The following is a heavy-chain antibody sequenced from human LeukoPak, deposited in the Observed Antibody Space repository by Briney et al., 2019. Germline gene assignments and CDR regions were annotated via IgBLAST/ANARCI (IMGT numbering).Heavy chain of an antibody. CDR3: ARDRGVWYFDL. CDR2: IYHSGST. CDR1: GYSISSGYC. Sequence: TASETLSLTCAVSGYSISSGYCWGWIRQPPGKGLEWIGSIYHSGSTYYNPSLKSRVTISVDTSKNQFSLKLSSVTAADTAVYYCARDRGVWYFDLWGRGTLVIVSS. V-gene: IGHV4-38-2*02. D-gene: IGHD3-10*01. J-gene: IGHJ2*01.